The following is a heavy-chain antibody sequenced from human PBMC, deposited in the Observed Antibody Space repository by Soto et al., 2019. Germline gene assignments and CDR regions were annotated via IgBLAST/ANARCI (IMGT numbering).Heavy chain of an antibody. CDR2: INHSGST. CDR3: ARAPPDIVVVPAAVRPRGWFDP. D-gene: IGHD2-2*01. CDR1: GGSFSGYY. Sequence: ASETLSLTCAVYGGSFSGYYWSWIRQPPGKGLEWIGEINHSGSTNYNPSLKSRVTISVDTSKNQFSLKLSSVTAADTAVYYCARAPPDIVVVPAAVRPRGWFDPWGQGTLVTVSS. J-gene: IGHJ5*02. V-gene: IGHV4-34*01.